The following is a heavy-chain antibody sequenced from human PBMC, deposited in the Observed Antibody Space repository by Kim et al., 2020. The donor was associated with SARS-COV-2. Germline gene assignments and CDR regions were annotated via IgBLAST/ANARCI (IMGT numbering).Heavy chain of an antibody. J-gene: IGHJ4*02. V-gene: IGHV3-64D*06. Sequence: GGSLRLSCSASGFTFSSYAMHWVRQAPGKGLEYVSAISSNGGSTYYADSVKGRFTISRDNSKNTLYLQMSSLRAEDTAVYYCVKTPGSVLWFGEYHYFDYWGQGTLVTVSS. CDR1: GFTFSSYA. CDR2: ISSNGGST. CDR3: VKTPGSVLWFGEYHYFDY. D-gene: IGHD3-10*01.